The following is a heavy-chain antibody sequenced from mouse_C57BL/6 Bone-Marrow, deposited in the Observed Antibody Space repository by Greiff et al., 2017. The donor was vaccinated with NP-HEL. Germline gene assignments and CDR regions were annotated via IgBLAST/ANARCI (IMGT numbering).Heavy chain of an antibody. Sequence: EVKLMESGGGLVQPGGSLKLSCAASGFTFSDSYMYWVRQTPEKRLEWVAYISNGGGSTYYPDTVKGRFTISRDNAKNTLYLQMSRLKSEDTAMYYCARHGDGYYVYAMDYWGQGTSVTVSS. CDR3: ARHGDGYYVYAMDY. J-gene: IGHJ4*01. V-gene: IGHV5-12*01. D-gene: IGHD2-3*01. CDR1: GFTFSDSY. CDR2: ISNGGGST.